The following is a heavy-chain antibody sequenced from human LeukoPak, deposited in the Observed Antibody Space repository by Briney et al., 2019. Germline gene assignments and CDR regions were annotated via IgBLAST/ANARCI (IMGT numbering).Heavy chain of an antibody. CDR1: GFTFSSYE. CDR3: TREGMGTTFSAWFEP. Sequence: GGSLRLSCAASGFTFSSYEMNWVRQAPGKGLEWVSGISPGGEIPYYADSVKGRFTISRDNSKDTVSLQFNTLRQEDTAVYYCTREGMGTTFSAWFEPWGQGTLVTVSS. CDR2: ISPGGEIP. D-gene: IGHD1-7*01. V-gene: IGHV3-23*01. J-gene: IGHJ5*02.